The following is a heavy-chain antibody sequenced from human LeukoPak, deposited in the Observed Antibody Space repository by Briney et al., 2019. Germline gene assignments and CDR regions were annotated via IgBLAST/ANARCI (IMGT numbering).Heavy chain of an antibody. CDR1: GFTSSRYA. D-gene: IGHD6-19*01. Sequence: RRSLRLSCAASGFTSSRYAMHWVRQAPGKGLEWVAVISKHGSNKCYAGSVKGRFTISRDNSKNTLYLRMDSLRAEDTAVYYCARDFAWLADYWGQGTLVTVSS. V-gene: IGHV3-30-3*01. CDR2: ISKHGSNK. CDR3: ARDFAWLADY. J-gene: IGHJ4*02.